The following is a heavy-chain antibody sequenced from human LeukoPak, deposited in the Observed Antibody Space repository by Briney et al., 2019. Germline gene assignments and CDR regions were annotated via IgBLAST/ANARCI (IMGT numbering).Heavy chain of an antibody. Sequence: PSETLSLTCTVSGGSLSSSSYYWGWIRQPPGKGLEWIGSIYYSGSTYYNPSLKSRVTISVDTSKNQFSLKLSSVTAADTAVYYCASQRDYGRTGLFDYWGQGTLVTVSS. D-gene: IGHD4-23*01. CDR2: IYYSGST. J-gene: IGHJ4*02. V-gene: IGHV4-39*07. CDR1: GGSLSSSSYY. CDR3: ASQRDYGRTGLFDY.